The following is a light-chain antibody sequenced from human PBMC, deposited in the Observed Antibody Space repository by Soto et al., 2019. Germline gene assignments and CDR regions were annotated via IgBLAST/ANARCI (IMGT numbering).Light chain of an antibody. J-gene: IGLJ1*01. CDR3: TSSTSDSLYV. CDR2: KVS. CDR1: SSDVGGNKY. V-gene: IGLV2-14*01. Sequence: QSALTQPVSVSGSPGQSITISCTGTSSDVGGNKYVSWYQQYPGKVPKLLINKVSNRPSGVSNRFSGSKSGNTASLTISGLLAEDEADYFCTSSTSDSLYVFGTGTKVTVL.